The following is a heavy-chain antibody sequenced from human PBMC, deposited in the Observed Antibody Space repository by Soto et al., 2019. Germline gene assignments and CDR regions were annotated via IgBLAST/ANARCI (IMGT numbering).Heavy chain of an antibody. V-gene: IGHV3-33*01. CDR3: AGDDTGGGLPYCLDD. Sequence: GGSLKLSCAGSCFNFNAYGLHWFRQGRDRGLEWLAIIWNDGGNEFYADSVEGRFTISRDNSKSTVSLQLNTFRAEDTATYYCAGDDTGGGLPYCLDDRGQGTRVTV. CDR1: CFNFNAYG. CDR2: IWNDGGNE. D-gene: IGHD2-8*02. J-gene: IGHJ4*02.